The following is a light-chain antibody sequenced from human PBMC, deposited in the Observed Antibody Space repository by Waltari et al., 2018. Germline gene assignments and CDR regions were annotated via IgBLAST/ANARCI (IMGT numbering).Light chain of an antibody. CDR1: SSDVGNYNL. Sequence: TQPASVSGSPGQSITISCTGPSSDVGNYNLVSWYQQHPGKAPKLMIYEGNKRPSGVSNRFSGSKSGNMASLTISGLQAEDEADYYCCSYAGSSAPRVFGGGTKLTVL. CDR3: CSYAGSSAPRV. J-gene: IGLJ3*02. V-gene: IGLV2-23*01. CDR2: EGN.